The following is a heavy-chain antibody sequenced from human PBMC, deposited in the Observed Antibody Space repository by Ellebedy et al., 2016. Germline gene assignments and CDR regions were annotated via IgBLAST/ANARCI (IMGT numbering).Heavy chain of an antibody. CDR2: ISSSSTYI. J-gene: IGHJ4*02. D-gene: IGHD1-1*01. Sequence: GGSLRLSCTASGFTLSSYSMNWVRQAPGKGLEWVSSISSSSTYIKYADSVKGRFTISRDNAKNSLYLQMNSLRVEDTAVYYCARGAAGTGFDSWGQGTLVTVSS. V-gene: IGHV3-21*01. CDR3: ARGAAGTGFDS. CDR1: GFTLSSYS.